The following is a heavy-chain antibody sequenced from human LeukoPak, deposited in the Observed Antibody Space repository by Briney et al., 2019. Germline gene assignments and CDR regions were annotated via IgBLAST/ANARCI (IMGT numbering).Heavy chain of an antibody. V-gene: IGHV4-38-2*02. Sequence: TSETLSLTCSVSNYSISTDYYWGWIRRPPGKGLEWIGTIYHSGSTYYNPSLKSRVTISVDTSKNQFSLKLSSVTAADTAVYYCARDDSSGSNYWGQGTLVTVSS. CDR3: ARDDSSGSNY. CDR1: NYSISTDYY. CDR2: IYHSGST. D-gene: IGHD3-22*01. J-gene: IGHJ4*02.